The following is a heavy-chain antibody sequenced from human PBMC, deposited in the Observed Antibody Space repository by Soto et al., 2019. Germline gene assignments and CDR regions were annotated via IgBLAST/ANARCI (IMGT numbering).Heavy chain of an antibody. CDR2: ISGYNGNT. Sequence: ASVKVSCKASGYTFTGYDISWVRQAPGQGLEWMGWISGYNGNTNYAQKLQGRVTMTTDTSTSTAYMELSSLRSEDTAVYYCARDRHAVMGAFDIWGQGTMVTVSS. CDR3: ARDRHAVMGAFDI. CDR1: GYTFTGYD. J-gene: IGHJ3*02. V-gene: IGHV1-18*01. D-gene: IGHD3-16*01.